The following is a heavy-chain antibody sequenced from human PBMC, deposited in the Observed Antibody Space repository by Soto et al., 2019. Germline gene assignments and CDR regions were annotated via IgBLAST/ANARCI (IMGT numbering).Heavy chain of an antibody. Sequence: SETLSLTCSVSGDSVNSYGYCWSWIRQHPGKALEWIGYICYGGSTYYNPSLKSRVTISVATSNDRFSLNVNSVTAADTALYYCARPPLPGYSIHFNSWGQGTLVTVSS. J-gene: IGHJ4*02. CDR1: GDSVNSYGYC. V-gene: IGHV4-31*03. D-gene: IGHD2-15*01. CDR3: ARPPLPGYSIHFNS. CDR2: ICYGGST.